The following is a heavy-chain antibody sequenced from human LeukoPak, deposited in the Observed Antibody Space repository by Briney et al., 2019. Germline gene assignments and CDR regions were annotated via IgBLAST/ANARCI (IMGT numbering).Heavy chain of an antibody. CDR2: IYTSGST. CDR3: ARGWTGGDYPWPH. Sequence: SQTLSLTCTVSGGSISSGSYYWNWIRQPAGKGLEWIGRIYTSGSTNYNPSLKSRVTISVDTSKNQFSLRLSSVTAADTAVYYCARGWTGGDYPWPHWGQGTLVTVSS. D-gene: IGHD4-17*01. V-gene: IGHV4-61*02. J-gene: IGHJ1*01. CDR1: GGSISSGSYY.